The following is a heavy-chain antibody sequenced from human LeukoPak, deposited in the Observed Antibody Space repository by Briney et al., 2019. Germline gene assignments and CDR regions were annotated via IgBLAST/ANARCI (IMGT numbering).Heavy chain of an antibody. V-gene: IGHV1-69*05. J-gene: IGHJ4*02. Sequence: ASVKVSCKASGGTFSSYAISWVRQAPGQGLEWMGGIIPIFGTANYAQKFQGRVTITTDESTSTAYMELSSLRSEDTAEYYCARLDFWSGYYFDYWGQGTLVTVSS. CDR3: ARLDFWSGYYFDY. CDR2: IIPIFGTA. D-gene: IGHD3-3*01. CDR1: GGTFSSYA.